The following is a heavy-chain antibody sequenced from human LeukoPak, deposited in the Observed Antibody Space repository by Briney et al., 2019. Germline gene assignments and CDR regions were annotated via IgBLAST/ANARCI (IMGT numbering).Heavy chain of an antibody. V-gene: IGHV5-51*01. Sequence: GESLKISCKVSGNSLTSMWIAWVRQLPGKGLEWMGVIFPGDSDTRYSPSFEGQVTMTADKSTNTAFLQWDSQKASDTGMYYCARGSYSNSWFRFPSWGQGTLVTVSS. CDR2: IFPGDSDT. CDR1: GNSLTSMW. D-gene: IGHD6-13*01. J-gene: IGHJ5*02. CDR3: ARGSYSNSWFRFPS.